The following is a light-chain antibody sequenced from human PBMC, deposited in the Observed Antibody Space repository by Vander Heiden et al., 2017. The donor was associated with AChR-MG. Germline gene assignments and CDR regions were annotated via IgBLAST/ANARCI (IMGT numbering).Light chain of an antibody. V-gene: IGKV1-39*01. J-gene: IGKJ2*01. Sequence: DIQMTQSPSSLSASVGDRVTITCRASQSISSHLNWYQQKPGKAPKHLIYAASSLQSGVPSRFSGSGSGTDFTLTISSLQPEDFATYYCQQSYSMPPAFGQGTKLEIK. CDR1: QSISSH. CDR2: AAS. CDR3: QQSYSMPPA.